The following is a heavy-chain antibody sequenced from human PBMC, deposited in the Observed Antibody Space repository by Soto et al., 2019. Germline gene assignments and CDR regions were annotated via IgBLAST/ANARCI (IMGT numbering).Heavy chain of an antibody. D-gene: IGHD3-10*01. CDR3: ARVTMVRGLIAYFDY. J-gene: IGHJ4*02. Sequence: QVQLVQSGAEVVKPGASVKVSCRASGYTFTSYDLNWVRQATGQGPEWMGWVNPNSGNAGYAQKFQDRVTMTRDTSTATTDMELSGLRSDDTAVYYCARVTMVRGLIAYFDYWGQGTLVTVSS. V-gene: IGHV1-8*01. CDR1: GYTFTSYD. CDR2: VNPNSGNA.